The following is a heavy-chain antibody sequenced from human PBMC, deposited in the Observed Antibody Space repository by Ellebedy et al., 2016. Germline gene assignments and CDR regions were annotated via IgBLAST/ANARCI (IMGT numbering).Heavy chain of an antibody. J-gene: IGHJ4*02. V-gene: IGHV4-39*01. CDR2: IYYSGST. CDR1: GGSISSSSYY. D-gene: IGHD1-26*01. CDR3: ARVASGSYVY. Sequence: SETLSLTCTVSGGSISSSSYYWGWIRQPPGKGLEWIGSIYYSGSTYYNPSLKSRVTISVDTSKNQISLKLSSETAADTAVYYCARVASGSYVYWGQGTLVTVSS.